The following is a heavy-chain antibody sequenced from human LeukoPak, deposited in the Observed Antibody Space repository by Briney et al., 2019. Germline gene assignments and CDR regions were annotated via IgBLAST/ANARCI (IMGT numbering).Heavy chain of an antibody. CDR1: GGSFSGYY. CDR3: AREPLVVVTASHYYYYGMDV. V-gene: IGHV4-30-4*01. Sequence: SETLSLTCAVYGGSFSGYYWSWIRQPPGKGLEWIGYIYYSGSTYYNPSLKSRVTISVDTSKNQFSLKLSSVTAADTAVYYCAREPLVVVTASHYYYYGMDVWGQGTTVTVSS. J-gene: IGHJ6*02. D-gene: IGHD2-21*02. CDR2: IYYSGST.